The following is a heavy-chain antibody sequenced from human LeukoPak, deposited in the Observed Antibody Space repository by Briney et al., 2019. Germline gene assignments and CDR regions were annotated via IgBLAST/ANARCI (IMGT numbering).Heavy chain of an antibody. Sequence: SVKVSCKASGYTFTSYGISWVRQATGQGLEWMGGIIPIFGTANYAQKFQGRVTITTDESTSTAYMELSSLRSEDTAVYYCARSRDTAMVKYYYYYMDVWGKGTTVTVSS. V-gene: IGHV1-69*05. J-gene: IGHJ6*03. CDR2: IIPIFGTA. CDR1: GYTFTSYG. CDR3: ARSRDTAMVKYYYYYMDV. D-gene: IGHD5-18*01.